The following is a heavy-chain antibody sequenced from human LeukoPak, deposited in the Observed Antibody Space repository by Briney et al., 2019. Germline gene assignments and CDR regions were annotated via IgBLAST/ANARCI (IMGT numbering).Heavy chain of an antibody. V-gene: IGHV3-15*01. J-gene: IGHJ4*02. CDR3: TTALLVTVFDY. CDR2: IKSRTDGETT. Sequence: GGSLRVACAACGFTFINALRSWVRQAPGKGLEWVGRIKSRTDGETTDYAAPVKGRFTLSRDDSKTTVFMQINRLKTEDTAVYYCTTALLVTVFDYWGQRTLVTVSS. D-gene: IGHD2-21*02. CDR1: GFTFINAL.